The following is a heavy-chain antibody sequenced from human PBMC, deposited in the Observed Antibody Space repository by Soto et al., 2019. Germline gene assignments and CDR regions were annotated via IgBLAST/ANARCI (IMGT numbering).Heavy chain of an antibody. J-gene: IGHJ6*03. CDR2: INPSGGST. CDR1: GYTFTSYY. CDR3: ARTTVVPAAYYYYYMDV. V-gene: IGHV1-46*03. Sequence: ASVKVSCKASGYTFTSYYMHWVRQAPGQGLEWMGIINPSGGSTSYAQKFQGRVTMTRDTSTSTVYMELSSLRSEDTAVYYCARTTVVPAAYYYYYMDVWGKRTTVTVSS. D-gene: IGHD2-2*01.